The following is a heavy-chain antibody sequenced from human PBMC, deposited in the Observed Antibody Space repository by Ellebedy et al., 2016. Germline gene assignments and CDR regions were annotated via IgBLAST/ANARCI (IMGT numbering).Heavy chain of an antibody. CDR2: ISGSGGST. Sequence: GGSLRLSXAASGFTFSSYAMSWVRQAPGKGLEWVSAISGSGGSTYYADSVKGRFTISRDNSKNTLYLQMNSLRAEDTAVYYCARDRATGGYFDRSGGGMDVWGQGTTVTVSS. CDR3: ARDRATGGYFDRSGGGMDV. D-gene: IGHD3-9*01. CDR1: GFTFSSYA. J-gene: IGHJ6*02. V-gene: IGHV3-23*01.